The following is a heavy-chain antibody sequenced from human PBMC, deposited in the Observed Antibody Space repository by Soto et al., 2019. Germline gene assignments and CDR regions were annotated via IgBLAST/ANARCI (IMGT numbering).Heavy chain of an antibody. V-gene: IGHV4-59*11. CDR1: GDSINTHY. J-gene: IGHJ5*02. Sequence: PSETLSLTCTVSGDSINTHYWTCMRQSPGKGLEWIGCVTSIGGTIYNPSLGNRVTISKDTSRNQFSLKVTSMTAADTAVYYCAVGSDSSKTGSWSQGVLVTVSS. CDR2: VTSIGGT. CDR3: AVGSDSSKTGS. D-gene: IGHD4-4*01.